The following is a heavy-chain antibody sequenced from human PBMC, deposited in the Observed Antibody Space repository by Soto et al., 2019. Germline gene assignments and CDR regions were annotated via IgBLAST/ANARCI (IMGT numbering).Heavy chain of an antibody. D-gene: IGHD6-13*01. Sequence: QVTVKESGPVLVKPTETLTLTCTVSGFSFSNAGLGVGWIRQPPGKALEWLAHIFSNDEKSYSTSLKSRLTISKDTSKSQVVLIMTNMDPVDTATYYCASTYSASWYWFDPWGHGTLVTVSS. CDR2: IFSNDEK. CDR3: ASTYSASWYWFDP. CDR1: GFSFSNAGLG. J-gene: IGHJ5*02. V-gene: IGHV2-26*04.